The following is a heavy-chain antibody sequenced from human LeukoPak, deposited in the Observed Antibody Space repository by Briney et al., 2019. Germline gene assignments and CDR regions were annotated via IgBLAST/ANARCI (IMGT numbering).Heavy chain of an antibody. V-gene: IGHV4-59*01. Sequence: SETLSLTCIVSGASISSSYWSWIRQSPGTGLEWIAYIHFTGTTNYNPSLKNRVTISVDTSKNQFSLRLTSVTAADTAVYYCTSLRDFWNGHHAFDSWGQGALVSVSS. CDR1: GASISSSY. CDR2: IHFTGTT. D-gene: IGHD3-3*01. CDR3: TSLRDFWNGHHAFDS. J-gene: IGHJ4*02.